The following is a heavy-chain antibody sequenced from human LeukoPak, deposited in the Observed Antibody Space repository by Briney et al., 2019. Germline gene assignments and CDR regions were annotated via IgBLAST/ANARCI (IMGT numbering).Heavy chain of an antibody. J-gene: IGHJ6*03. CDR1: GYTFTGYY. CDR2: INPNSGGT. Sequence: ASVKVSCKASGYTFTGYYMHWVRQAPGQGLEWMGWINPNSGGTNYAQKFQGRVTMTRVTSISTAYMELSRLRSGDTAVYYCARDFTPGYDILTGYYPRRDYYYYMDVWGKGTTVTISS. CDR3: ARDFTPGYDILTGYYPRRDYYYYMDV. D-gene: IGHD3-9*01. V-gene: IGHV1-2*02.